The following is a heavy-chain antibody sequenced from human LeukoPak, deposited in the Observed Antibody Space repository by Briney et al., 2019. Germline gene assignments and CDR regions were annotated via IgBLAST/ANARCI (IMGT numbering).Heavy chain of an antibody. CDR3: AREIITMVRGVPFYYGMDV. CDR2: ISYDGSNK. J-gene: IGHJ6*02. D-gene: IGHD3-10*01. V-gene: IGHV3-30-3*01. Sequence: PGGSLRLSCAASGFTFSSYAMHWVRQAPGKGLEWVAVISYDGSNKYYADSVKGRFTISRDNSKNMLYLQMNSLRAEDTAVYYCAREIITMVRGVPFYYGMDVWGQGTTVTVSS. CDR1: GFTFSSYA.